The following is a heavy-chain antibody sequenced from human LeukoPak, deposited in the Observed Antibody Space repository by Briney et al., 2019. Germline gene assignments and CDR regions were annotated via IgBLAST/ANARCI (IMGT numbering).Heavy chain of an antibody. Sequence: GGSLRLSCAASGFTFSSYSMNWVRQAPGKGLEWVSYISSSSTIYYADSVKGRFTISRDNAKNSLYLQMNSLRAEDTAVYYCASLRGYSYGYSDYWGQGTLVTVSS. V-gene: IGHV3-48*04. CDR1: GFTFSSYS. CDR2: ISSSSTI. CDR3: ASLRGYSYGYSDY. J-gene: IGHJ4*02. D-gene: IGHD5-18*01.